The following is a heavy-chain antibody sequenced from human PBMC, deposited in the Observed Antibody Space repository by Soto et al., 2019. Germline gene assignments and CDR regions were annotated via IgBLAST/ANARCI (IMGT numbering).Heavy chain of an antibody. J-gene: IGHJ4*02. Sequence: GESLKISCQVVGYTFTSYWITWVRQLAGKGLEWMGRIGTSNSFTDYNPSFEGHVMLSVDLSVSTAYLHWSGLKASDTAVYYCAIPTGLGPIPFDYWGQGTPVTVSS. D-gene: IGHD3-9*01. CDR3: AIPTGLGPIPFDY. CDR2: IGTSNSFT. CDR1: GYTFTSYW. V-gene: IGHV5-10-1*01.